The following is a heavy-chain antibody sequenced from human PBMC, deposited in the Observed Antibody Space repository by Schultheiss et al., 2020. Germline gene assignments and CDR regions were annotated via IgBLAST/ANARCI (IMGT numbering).Heavy chain of an antibody. D-gene: IGHD6-13*01. V-gene: IGHV4-39*01. CDR2: IYYSGST. CDR1: GGSISSSSYY. J-gene: IGHJ4*02. CDR3: ARSSASSSSGTDFDY. Sequence: SATMSLTCTVSGGSISSSSYYWGWIRQPPGKGLEWIGSIYYSGSTYYNPSLKSRVTISVDTSKNQFSLKLSSVTAADTAVYYCARSSASSSSGTDFDYWGQGTLVTVAS.